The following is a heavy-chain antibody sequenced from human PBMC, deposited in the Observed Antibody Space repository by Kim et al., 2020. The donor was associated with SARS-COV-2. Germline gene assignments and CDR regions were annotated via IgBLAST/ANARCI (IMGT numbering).Heavy chain of an antibody. J-gene: IGHJ4*02. CDR3: AKGCGGGGNCFYVDY. Sequence: GGSLRLSCAGSGSTFSTYAMHWVRQAPGKGLEWVAIISNDGSEDQYADSVKGRFTVSRDNSQNTLFLQMNSLRVDDTAIYYCAKGCGGGGNCFYVDYWGQGSLVTVSS. CDR1: GSTFSTYA. V-gene: IGHV3-30*18. D-gene: IGHD2-15*01. CDR2: ISNDGSED.